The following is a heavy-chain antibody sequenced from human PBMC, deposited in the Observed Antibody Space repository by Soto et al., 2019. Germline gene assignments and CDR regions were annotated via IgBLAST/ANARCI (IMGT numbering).Heavy chain of an antibody. CDR3: ARGVIH. J-gene: IGHJ4*02. CDR2: IYYSGST. V-gene: IGHV4-31*03. Sequence: QVQLQESGPGLVKPSQTLSLTCTVSGGSISSGGYYWSWIRQHPGKGLEWIGYIYYSGSTSYKPSLQSRVTISEDTSTNQFPRKRNSVTAADTAVYYCARGVIHWGQGTLVTVSS. CDR1: GGSISSGGYY. D-gene: IGHD3-16*02.